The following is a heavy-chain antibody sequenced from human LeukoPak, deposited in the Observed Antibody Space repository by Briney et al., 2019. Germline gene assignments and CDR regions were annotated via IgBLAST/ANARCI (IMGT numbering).Heavy chain of an antibody. D-gene: IGHD2-15*01. CDR3: ATSMVVAAFDY. Sequence: GGSLRLSCAASGFTFSDYWMTWVRQAPGKGLEWVANINEDGSRWMCADSLRGRFTISRDNAKNSLYLQMDSLRAEDTAVYYCATSMVVAAFDYWGQGTLVTVSS. V-gene: IGHV3-7*01. J-gene: IGHJ4*02. CDR1: GFTFSDYW. CDR2: INEDGSRW.